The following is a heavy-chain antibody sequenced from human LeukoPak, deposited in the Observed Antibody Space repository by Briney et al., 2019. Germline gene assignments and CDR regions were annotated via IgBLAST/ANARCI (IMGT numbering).Heavy chain of an antibody. Sequence: GGSLRLSCAASGXTASSNYMSWVRQAPGKGLEWVSVLYSDDRTYYADSVKGRFTISRHTSKKTLYLQMNSLRAEDTAVYYCAREVMAKRRAFDIWGQGTVVTVSS. CDR2: LYSDDRT. CDR1: GXTASSNY. D-gene: IGHD2-8*01. V-gene: IGHV3-53*04. J-gene: IGHJ3*02. CDR3: AREVMAKRRAFDI.